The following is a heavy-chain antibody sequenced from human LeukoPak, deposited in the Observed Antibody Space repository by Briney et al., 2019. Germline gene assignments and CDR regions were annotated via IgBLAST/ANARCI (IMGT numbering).Heavy chain of an antibody. CDR2: ISAYNGNT. CDR3: ASSGMITFGGVIVVGDSFDY. D-gene: IGHD3-16*02. V-gene: IGHV1-18*01. CDR1: GYTFTSYG. Sequence: ASVKVSCKASGYTFTSYGISWVRQAPGQGLEWMGWISAYNGNTNYAQKLQGRVTMTTDTSTSTAYMELRSLRSDDTAVYYCASSGMITFGGVIVVGDSFDYWGQGTLVTVSS. J-gene: IGHJ4*02.